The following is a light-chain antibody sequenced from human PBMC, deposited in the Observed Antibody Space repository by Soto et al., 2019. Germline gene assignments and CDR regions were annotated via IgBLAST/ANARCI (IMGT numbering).Light chain of an antibody. CDR1: QSVSSY. CDR3: QQRGNWPPS. Sequence: EVVLTQSPAILSLSPGERATLSCRASQSVSSYLAWYQQKPGQTPRLLIYDASNRATGIPARFSGSGSGTDFTLTISSLEPEDFAVYFCQQRGNWPPSFGPETKVDI. CDR2: DAS. J-gene: IGKJ3*01. V-gene: IGKV3-11*01.